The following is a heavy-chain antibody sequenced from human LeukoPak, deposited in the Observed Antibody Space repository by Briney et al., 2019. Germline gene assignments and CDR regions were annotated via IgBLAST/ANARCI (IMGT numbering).Heavy chain of an antibody. V-gene: IGHV3-21*01. CDR2: ISGSSSYI. CDR1: GFTFNSYS. Sequence: PGGSLRLSCVASGFTFNSYSMNWVRQAPGKGLEWVSSISGSSSYIYYADSVKGRFTISRDNAKNSLYLQMNSLRAEDTAVYYCYIEYSSSSGKLDGDYWGQGTLVTVSS. CDR3: YIEYSSSSGKLDGDY. D-gene: IGHD6-6*01. J-gene: IGHJ4*02.